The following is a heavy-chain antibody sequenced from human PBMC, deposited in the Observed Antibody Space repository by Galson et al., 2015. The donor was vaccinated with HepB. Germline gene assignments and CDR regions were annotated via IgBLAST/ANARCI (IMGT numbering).Heavy chain of an antibody. J-gene: IGHJ4*02. CDR1: GFTFSSYW. CDR3: AREHRIPYCGGDCYSAPDY. CDR2: INSDGSST. V-gene: IGHV3-74*01. D-gene: IGHD2-21*02. Sequence: SLRLSCAASGFTFSSYWMHWVRQAPGKGLVWVSRINSDGSSTSYADSVKGRFTISRDNAKNTLYLQMNSLRAEDTAVYYCAREHRIPYCGGDCYSAPDYWGQGTLVTVSS.